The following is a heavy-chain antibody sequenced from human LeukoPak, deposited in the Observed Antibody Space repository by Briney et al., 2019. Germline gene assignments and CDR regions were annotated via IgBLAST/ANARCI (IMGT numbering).Heavy chain of an antibody. Sequence: GRSLRLSCAASGFTFSSYGMHWVRQAPGKGLEWVAVISYDGSNKYYADSVKGRFTISSDNSKNTLYLQMNSLRAEDTAVYYCVRYFDWLWAFDYWGQGTLVTVSS. J-gene: IGHJ4*02. CDR2: ISYDGSNK. D-gene: IGHD3-9*01. CDR3: VRYFDWLWAFDY. CDR1: GFTFSSYG. V-gene: IGHV3-30*03.